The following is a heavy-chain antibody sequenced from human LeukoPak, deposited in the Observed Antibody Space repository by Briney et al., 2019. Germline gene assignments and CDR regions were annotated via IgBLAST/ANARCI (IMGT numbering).Heavy chain of an antibody. Sequence: PGGSLRLSCAASGFTFSSYSMNWVRQAPGKGLEWVSSISSSSSYIYYADSVKGRFTISRDNAKNSLYLQMNSLRAEDTAVYYCARDPYYYDSSGHYSSFDYWGQGTLVTVSS. V-gene: IGHV3-21*01. D-gene: IGHD3-22*01. CDR2: ISSSSSYI. CDR3: ARDPYYYDSSGHYSSFDY. CDR1: GFTFSSYS. J-gene: IGHJ4*02.